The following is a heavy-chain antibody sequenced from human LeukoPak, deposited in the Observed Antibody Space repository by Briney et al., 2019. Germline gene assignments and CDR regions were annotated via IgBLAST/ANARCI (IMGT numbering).Heavy chain of an antibody. J-gene: IGHJ6*02. V-gene: IGHV4-34*01. CDR2: INHSGST. CDR3: ARGCRLRGTSYGMDV. Sequence: PSETLSLTCAVYGGSFSGYYWSWLRQPPGKGLEWIGEINHSGSTNYNPSLKSRVTISVDTSKNQFSLKLSSVTAADTAVYYCARGCRLRGTSYGMDVWGQGTTVTVSS. D-gene: IGHD4-17*01. CDR1: GGSFSGYY.